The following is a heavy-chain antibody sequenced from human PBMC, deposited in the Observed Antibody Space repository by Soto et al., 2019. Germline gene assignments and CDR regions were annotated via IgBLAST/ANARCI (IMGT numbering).Heavy chain of an antibody. D-gene: IGHD1-20*01. CDR1: GITFSGPA. CDR3: ARSITLGGNFDY. CDR2: IRSKSNNYAT. J-gene: IGHJ4*02. Sequence: GGSLRLSCAASGITFSGPAMHWVRQTSGKGLEWIGRIRSKSNNYATAYAASVRGRFTISRDDSKNTAYLQMKGLKSEDTAVYYCARSITLGGNFDYWGQGTLVTVSS. V-gene: IGHV3-73*01.